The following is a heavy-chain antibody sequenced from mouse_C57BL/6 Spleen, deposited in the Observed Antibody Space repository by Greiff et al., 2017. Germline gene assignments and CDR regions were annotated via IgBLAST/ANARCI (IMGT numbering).Heavy chain of an antibody. D-gene: IGHD2-3*01. V-gene: IGHV1-81*01. CDR2: IYPRSGNT. J-gene: IGHJ2*01. CDR1: GYTFTSYG. CDR3: ARGDDGYYFDY. Sequence: VQLQQSGAELARPGASVKLSCKASGYTFTSYGISWVKQRTGQGLEWIGEIYPRSGNTYYNEKFKGKATLTADKSSSTAYMGLRSLTSEDSAVYFCARGDDGYYFDYWGQGTTLTVSS.